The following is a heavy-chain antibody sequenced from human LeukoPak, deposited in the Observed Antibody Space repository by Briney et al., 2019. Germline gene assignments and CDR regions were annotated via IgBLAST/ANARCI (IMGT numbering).Heavy chain of an antibody. V-gene: IGHV3-48*03. J-gene: IGHJ4*02. D-gene: IGHD6-19*01. CDR2: ISSSGSTI. Sequence: PGGSLRLSCAASGFTFSSYEMNWVRQAPGKGLEWVSYISSSGSTIYYADSVKGRFTISRDNSKNTLYLQMNSLRAEDTAVYYCTCSGWSIYYFDYWGQGTLVTVSS. CDR3: TCSGWSIYYFDY. CDR1: GFTFSSYE.